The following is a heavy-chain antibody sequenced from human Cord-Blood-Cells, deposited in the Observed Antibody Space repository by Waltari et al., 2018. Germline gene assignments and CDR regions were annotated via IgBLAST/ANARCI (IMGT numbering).Heavy chain of an antibody. V-gene: IGHV4-34*01. J-gene: IGHJ4*02. D-gene: IGHD2-2*01. Sequence: QVQLQQWGAGLLKPSETLSLTCAVYGGSFSGYYWSWIRQPPGKGLEWIGEINHSGSTNYNPALKSRVPISIDTSKNQFSLKLSSVAAADTAVYYCARGHGELLSSTSCFDYWGQGTLVTVSS. CDR2: INHSGST. CDR1: GGSFSGYY. CDR3: ARGHGELLSSTSCFDY.